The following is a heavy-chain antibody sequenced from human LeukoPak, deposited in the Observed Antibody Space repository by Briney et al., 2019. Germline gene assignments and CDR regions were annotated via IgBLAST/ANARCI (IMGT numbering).Heavy chain of an antibody. J-gene: IGHJ4*02. CDR1: GFSFVGYW. Sequence: GGSLRLSCAVSGFSFVGYWMTWVRQAPGKGLEWVANINQDGSETYYVDSVKGRFTISRANPKNSLYLQMNSLRAEDTALYYCARFGSGRQFHYLDFWGQGALVTVSS. CDR2: INQDGSET. CDR3: ARFGSGRQFHYLDF. V-gene: IGHV3-7*01. D-gene: IGHD3-10*01.